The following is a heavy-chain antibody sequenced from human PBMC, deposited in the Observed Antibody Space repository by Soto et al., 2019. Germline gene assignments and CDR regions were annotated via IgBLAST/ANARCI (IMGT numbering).Heavy chain of an antibody. CDR3: ARDVSVMTSVFGF. J-gene: IGHJ4*02. D-gene: IGHD3-10*01. CDR2: ITPMIGTT. V-gene: IGHV1-69*01. Sequence: QVHLVQSGAEVKRPGSSVSVSCRASGGTFYAYAFTWVRQAPGQGLERMGGITPMIGTTKYAQKFHGRVTFSSDESASTAYMELSNLRSDDTAGYYCARDVSVMTSVFGFWGQGTLITVSS. CDR1: GGTFYAYA.